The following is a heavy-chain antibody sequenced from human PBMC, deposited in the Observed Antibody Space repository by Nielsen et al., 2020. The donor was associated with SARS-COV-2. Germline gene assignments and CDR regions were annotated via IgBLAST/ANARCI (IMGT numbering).Heavy chain of an antibody. CDR2: ISSSSSYT. CDR3: AREFGGYSYGYEDY. J-gene: IGHJ4*02. D-gene: IGHD5-18*01. V-gene: IGHV3-11*05. CDR1: GGSFSGYY. Sequence: LSLTCAVYGGSFSGYYMSWIRQAPGKGLEWVSYISSSSSYTNYADSVKGRFTISRDNAKNSLYLQMNSLRAEDTAVYYCAREFGGYSYGYEDYWGQGTLVTVSS.